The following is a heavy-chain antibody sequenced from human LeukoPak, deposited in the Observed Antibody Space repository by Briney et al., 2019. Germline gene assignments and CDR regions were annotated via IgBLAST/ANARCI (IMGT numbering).Heavy chain of an antibody. Sequence: GGSLRLSCAASGFTFSTYGMHWVRQAPGKGLEWVAFIRYDGSNKYYADSVKGRFTISRDNSKNTLYLQMNSLRAEDTAVYYCAKDREIGPSGSYYYYYGMDVWGQGTTVTVSS. D-gene: IGHD1-26*01. CDR3: AKDREIGPSGSYYYYYGMDV. CDR2: IRYDGSNK. V-gene: IGHV3-30*02. CDR1: GFTFSTYG. J-gene: IGHJ6*02.